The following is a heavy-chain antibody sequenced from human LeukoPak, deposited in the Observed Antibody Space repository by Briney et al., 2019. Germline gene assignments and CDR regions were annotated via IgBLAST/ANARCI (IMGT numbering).Heavy chain of an antibody. D-gene: IGHD4-17*01. V-gene: IGHV3-11*01. Sequence: GGSLRLSCAASGFTFSDYYMSWLRQAPGKGLGWVSYISSSGSTIYYADSVKGRFTISRDNAKNSLYLQMNSLRAEDTAVYYCARDLVRFNGMDVWGQGTTVTVSS. CDR3: ARDLVRFNGMDV. J-gene: IGHJ6*02. CDR1: GFTFSDYY. CDR2: ISSSGSTI.